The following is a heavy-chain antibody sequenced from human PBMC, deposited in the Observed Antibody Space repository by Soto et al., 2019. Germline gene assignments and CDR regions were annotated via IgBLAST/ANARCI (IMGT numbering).Heavy chain of an antibody. J-gene: IGHJ4*02. CDR2: IDPPDSYT. CDR3: ARLPVLSLVAVWGFDY. V-gene: IGHV5-10-1*01. Sequence: GESLKISCKVSGYIFTSYWISWVRQMPGKGLEWMGRIDPPDSYTDYSPSFQGHVTFSVEKSINTAYLQWSSLKASDSAMYYCARLPVLSLVAVWGFDYWGLGTLVTVSS. D-gene: IGHD5-12*01. CDR1: GYIFTSYW.